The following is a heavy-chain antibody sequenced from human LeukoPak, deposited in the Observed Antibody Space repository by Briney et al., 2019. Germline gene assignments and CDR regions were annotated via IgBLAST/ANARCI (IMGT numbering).Heavy chain of an antibody. CDR2: IYPGDSDT. Sequence: GESLRISCKASGYKFTSFWIGWVRQMPGKGLEWMAMIYPGDSDTRYNPSFEGQVTISADQSVSNVYLQWNSLKASDTAMYYCVRQGGRGGSIWVSSDCWGQGTLVMVSS. CDR1: GYKFTSFW. V-gene: IGHV5-51*01. J-gene: IGHJ4*02. CDR3: VRQGGRGGSIWVSSDC. D-gene: IGHD3-16*01.